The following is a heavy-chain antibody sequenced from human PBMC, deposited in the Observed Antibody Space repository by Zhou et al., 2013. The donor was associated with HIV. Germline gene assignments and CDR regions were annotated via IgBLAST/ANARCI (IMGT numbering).Heavy chain of an antibody. CDR1: VPHG. V-gene: IGHV1-69*05. D-gene: IGHD6-13*01. CDR2: IIPIYGTP. Sequence: QVQLVQSGAEVKKPGSSVKVSCKGFVPHGISWVRQAPGQGLEWMGGIIPIYGTPTYAQNFQGRVALTTDESTRTAYMELSSLRSEDTAVYFCAGVRGIARRGHFDSWGQGTLGHRLL. J-gene: IGHJ4*02. CDR3: AGVRGIARRGHFDS.